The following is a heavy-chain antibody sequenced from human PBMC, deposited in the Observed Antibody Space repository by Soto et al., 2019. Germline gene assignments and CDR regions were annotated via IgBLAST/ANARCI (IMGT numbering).Heavy chain of an antibody. J-gene: IGHJ4*02. D-gene: IGHD6-19*01. CDR2: IRSKANSYAT. CDR1: GFTFSGSA. CDR3: TAVAGGGGF. V-gene: IGHV3-73*02. Sequence: VQLVESGGGLVQPGGSLKLSCAASGFTFSGSAMHWVREASGKGLEWVGRIRSKANSYATAYDASVKGRSTTSRDDSKNTAYLQMSSIITEDRAVYYCTAVAGGGGFWGQGTLVTVSS.